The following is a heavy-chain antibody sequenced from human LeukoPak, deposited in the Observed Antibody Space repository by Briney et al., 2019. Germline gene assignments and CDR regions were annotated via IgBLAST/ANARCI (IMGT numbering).Heavy chain of an antibody. D-gene: IGHD1-7*01. CDR1: GGTFSSYA. CDR3: ASETKRAGFDY. J-gene: IGHJ4*02. CDR2: IIPIFGTA. Sequence: SVKVSCKASGGTFSSYAISWVRQAPGQGLEWMGGIIPIFGTANYAQKFQGRVTITTDESTSTAYMELSSLRSEDTAVCYCASETKRAGFDYWGQGTLVTVSS. V-gene: IGHV1-69*05.